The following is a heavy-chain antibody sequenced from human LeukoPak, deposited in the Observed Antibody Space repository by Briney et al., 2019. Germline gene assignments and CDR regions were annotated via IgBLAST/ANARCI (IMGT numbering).Heavy chain of an antibody. D-gene: IGHD3-10*02. V-gene: IGHV3-30*18. CDR1: GFTFSNFG. CDR2: ISYDESNK. Sequence: GGSLRLSCAASGFTFSNFGMHWVRQAPGKGLEWVAVISYDESNKYYADSVKGRFTISRDNSKNTLYLQMNSLRAEDTAVYYCAELGITMIGGVWGKGTTVTISS. J-gene: IGHJ6*04. CDR3: AELGITMIGGV.